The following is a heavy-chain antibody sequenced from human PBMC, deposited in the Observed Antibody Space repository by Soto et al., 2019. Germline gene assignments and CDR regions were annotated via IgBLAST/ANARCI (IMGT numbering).Heavy chain of an antibody. D-gene: IGHD4-17*01. CDR1: GCSISSYH. CDR2: IYYSGST. Sequence: SETLSLTCTVSGCSISSYHWSWIRQPPGKGLEWIGYIYYSGSTNYNPSLKSRVTISVDTSKNHFSLKLSSVTAADTAVYYCAGDRGTVTTDYYFDYWGQGTLVTVSS. J-gene: IGHJ4*02. CDR3: AGDRGTVTTDYYFDY. V-gene: IGHV4-59*01.